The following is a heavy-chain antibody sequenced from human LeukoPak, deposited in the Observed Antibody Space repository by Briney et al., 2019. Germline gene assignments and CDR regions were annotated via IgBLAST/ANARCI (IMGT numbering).Heavy chain of an antibody. CDR1: GGSISSYY. D-gene: IGHD2-15*01. CDR3: ARDGEYCSGGSCYFKDDYYYYMDV. V-gene: IGHV4-59*01. CDR2: IYYSGST. Sequence: SETLSLTFTVSGGSISSYYWSWIRQPPGKGLEWIGYIYYSGSTNYNPSLKSRVTISVDTSKNQFSLKLSSVTAADTAVYYCARDGEYCSGGSCYFKDDYYYYMDVWGKGTTVTVSS. J-gene: IGHJ6*03.